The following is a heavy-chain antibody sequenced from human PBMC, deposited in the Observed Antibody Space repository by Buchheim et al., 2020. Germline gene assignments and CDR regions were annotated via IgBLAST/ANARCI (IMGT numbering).Heavy chain of an antibody. V-gene: IGHV4-30-4*01. CDR2: IYYSGST. D-gene: IGHD3-22*01. Sequence: QVQLQESGPGLVKPSQTLSLTCTVSGGSISSGDYYWSWIRQPPGKGLEWIGYIYYSGSTYYNPSLKRRVTISVDTSKNQFSLKLSSVTAADTAVYYCARAGYYYDSSGYYFRGAFDIWGQGT. CDR1: GGSISSGDYY. CDR3: ARAGYYYDSSGYYFRGAFDI. J-gene: IGHJ3*02.